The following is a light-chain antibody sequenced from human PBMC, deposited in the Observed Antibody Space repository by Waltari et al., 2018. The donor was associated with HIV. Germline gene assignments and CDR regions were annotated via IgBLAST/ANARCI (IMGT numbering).Light chain of an antibody. CDR2: AAS. CDR1: QSISRY. Sequence: DIQMTQSPSSLSASVGDTVTITCRASQSISRYLNWYQQKPGEAPKFLIYAASRLQSGIPSRFSGSGSGTDFTLTITSLQPEDFAIYYCQQNYTTPLTFGPGTKVDIK. CDR3: QQNYTTPLT. J-gene: IGKJ3*01. V-gene: IGKV1-39*01.